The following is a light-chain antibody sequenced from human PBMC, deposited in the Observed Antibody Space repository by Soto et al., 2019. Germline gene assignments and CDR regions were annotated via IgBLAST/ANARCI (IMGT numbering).Light chain of an antibody. V-gene: IGKV3-20*01. J-gene: IGKJ1*01. CDR3: QQYDKWPLT. CDR1: QSVSSSY. CDR2: GAS. Sequence: IGLTQSPGTLSLSTGERATLSCRASQSVSSSYLAWYQQKPGQAPRLLIYGASSRATGIPDRFSGSGSGTDFTLTISRLEPEDFAVYWCQQYDKWPLTFAQGTKVAIK.